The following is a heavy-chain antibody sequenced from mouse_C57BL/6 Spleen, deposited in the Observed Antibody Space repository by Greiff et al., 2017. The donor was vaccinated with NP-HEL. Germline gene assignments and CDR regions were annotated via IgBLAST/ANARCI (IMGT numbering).Heavy chain of an antibody. V-gene: IGHV1-80*01. J-gene: IGHJ1*03. D-gene: IGHD1-1*01. Sequence: VQLQQSGAELVKPGASVKISCKASGYAFSSYWMNWVKQRPGKGLEWIGQIYPGDGDTNYNGKFKGKATLTADKSSSTAYMQLSSLTSEDSAVYFCARGGYGSRYWYFDVWGKGTTVTVSS. CDR2: IYPGDGDT. CDR1: GYAFSSYW. CDR3: ARGGYGSRYWYFDV.